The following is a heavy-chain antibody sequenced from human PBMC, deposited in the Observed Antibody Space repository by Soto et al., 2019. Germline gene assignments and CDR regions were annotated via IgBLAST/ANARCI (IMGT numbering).Heavy chain of an antibody. J-gene: IGHJ4*02. CDR1: GASISSGTFY. CDR2: IYYDGST. D-gene: IGHD1-26*01. CDR3: ARRYGGNLDY. Sequence: SETLSLTCTVSGASISSGTFYWGWIRQPPGKGLESIANIYYDGSTYYNPSLKSRVTISVDTSKNQFSLKLSSVTAADTAVYYCARRYGGNLDYWGQGTLVTVSS. V-gene: IGHV4-39*07.